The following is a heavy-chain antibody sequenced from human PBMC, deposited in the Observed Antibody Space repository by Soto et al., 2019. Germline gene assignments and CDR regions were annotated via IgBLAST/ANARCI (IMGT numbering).Heavy chain of an antibody. D-gene: IGHD5-12*01. J-gene: IGHJ6*02. V-gene: IGHV1-2*02. CDR3: AREKIVAGFYYGLDV. CDR1: GYTFTGYY. Sequence: QVQLVQSGAEVKKPGASVRVSCKGLGYTFTGYYIHWIRQAPGQGLEGLAWINANSGGASHAQKFQGRVTRTRDTSISTVYRELSSLTSDDTAVYYCAREKIVAGFYYGLDVWGQGTTVTVSS. CDR2: INANSGGA.